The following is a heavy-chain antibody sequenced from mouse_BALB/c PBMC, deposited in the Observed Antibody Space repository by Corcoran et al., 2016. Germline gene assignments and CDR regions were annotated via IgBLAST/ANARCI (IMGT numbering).Heavy chain of an antibody. V-gene: IGHV14-3*02. J-gene: IGHJ2*01. CDR3: ATGGSLY. CDR1: GFHIKATY. D-gene: IGHD6-2*01. CDR2: IDPANGNT. Sequence: EVQLQQSGAELVKPGASVKLSCTASGFHIKATYMHLVKQRPEQGLECIGRIDPANGNTKYDPKFQGKATITADTSSNTAYLQLSSLTSEDTAVYYCATGGSLYWGQGTTLSVSS.